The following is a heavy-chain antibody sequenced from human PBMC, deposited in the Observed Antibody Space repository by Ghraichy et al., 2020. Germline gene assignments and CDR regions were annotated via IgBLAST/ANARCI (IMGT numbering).Heavy chain of an antibody. D-gene: IGHD2-21*02. J-gene: IGHJ4*02. Sequence: RGSLRLSCAASGFTFSSYWMHWVRQAPGKELEWVANINQDGSKVYYVDSVKGRFTISRDNTKNSLYLQMNSLRAEDTAVYYCGRALGGGDAHWGQGTLVTVSS. CDR1: GFTFSSYW. V-gene: IGHV3-7*01. CDR3: GRALGGGDAH. CDR2: INQDGSKV.